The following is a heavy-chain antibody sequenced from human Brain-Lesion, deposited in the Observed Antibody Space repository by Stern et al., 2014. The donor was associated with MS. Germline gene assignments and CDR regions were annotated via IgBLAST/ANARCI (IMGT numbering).Heavy chain of an antibody. CDR3: ARDRHDYRNVMAYMDV. D-gene: IGHD4-11*01. Sequence: VQLVESGGGLVQPGGSLRLSCAASGFTFSTYWMSWVRQAPGKGLEWVANIKQDGSQKYFLDSVKGRFTISRDNAKNSMFLQMNSLRAEDTATYYCARDRHDYRNVMAYMDVWGKGTTVTVS. J-gene: IGHJ6*03. V-gene: IGHV3-7*03. CDR2: IKQDGSQK. CDR1: GFTFSTYW.